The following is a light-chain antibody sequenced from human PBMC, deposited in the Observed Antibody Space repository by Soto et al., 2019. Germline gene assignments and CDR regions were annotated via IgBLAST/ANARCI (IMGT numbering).Light chain of an antibody. Sequence: QSVLTQPPSASGTPGQRVTISCSGSSFNFGSNYVYWYQQLPGTAPKLLIYSNNQRPSGVPDRFSGSKSGTSASLAISGLRSEDEADYYCSSYTSSSTRVFGTGTKLTVL. V-gene: IGLV1-47*01. J-gene: IGLJ1*01. CDR2: SNN. CDR1: SFNFGSNY. CDR3: SSYTSSSTRV.